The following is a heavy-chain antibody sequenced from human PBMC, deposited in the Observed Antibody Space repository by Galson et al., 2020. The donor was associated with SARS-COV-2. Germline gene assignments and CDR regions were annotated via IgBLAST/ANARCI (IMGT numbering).Heavy chain of an antibody. CDR3: AKHTNSILFFYYGMDV. Sequence: GGSLRLSCAASVFTFSNYAMSWVRQAPGKGLEWVSTITDSGGSTYYADSVKGRFTISRDNSKNTLYLQMNSLRAEDTAVYYCAKHTNSILFFYYGMDVWGRGTTVTVSS. CDR2: ITDSGGST. CDR1: VFTFSNYA. J-gene: IGHJ6*02. V-gene: IGHV3-23*01. D-gene: IGHD2-8*01.